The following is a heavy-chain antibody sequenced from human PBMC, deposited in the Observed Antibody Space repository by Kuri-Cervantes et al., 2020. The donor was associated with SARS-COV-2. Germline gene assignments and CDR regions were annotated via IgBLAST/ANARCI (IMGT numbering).Heavy chain of an antibody. CDR3: ARRVVSGMDV. J-gene: IGHJ6*02. V-gene: IGHV4-34*01. CDR2: INHSGST. D-gene: IGHD3-22*01. CDR1: GGSFSGYY. Sequence: SETLSLTCAVYGGSFSGYYWSWIRQPPGKGLEWIGEINHSGSTNYNPSLKSRVTISVDTSKNQFSLKLSSVTAAGTAVYYCARRVVSGMDVWGQGTTVTVSS.